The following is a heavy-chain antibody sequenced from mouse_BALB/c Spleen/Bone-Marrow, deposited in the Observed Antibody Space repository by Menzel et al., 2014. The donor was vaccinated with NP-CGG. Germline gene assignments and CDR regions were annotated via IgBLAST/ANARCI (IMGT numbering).Heavy chain of an antibody. J-gene: IGHJ3*01. V-gene: IGHV7-1*02. CDR2: SRNKAKYYTT. CDR1: GFTFSDFY. D-gene: IGHD2-10*02. CDR3: ARDVGYGNYFVY. Sequence: EVQVVESRGGLVQPGDSLRLSCATSGFTFSDFYMEWVRQPPRKRLEWIAASRNKAKYYTTEYSASVKGRFIVSRDTSQSVLYLQMNALRAEDTAIYYCARDVGYGNYFVYWGQGTLVTVSA.